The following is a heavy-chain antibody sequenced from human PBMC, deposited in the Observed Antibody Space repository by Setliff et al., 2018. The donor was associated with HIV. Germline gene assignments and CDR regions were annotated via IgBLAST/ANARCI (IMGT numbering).Heavy chain of an antibody. Sequence: GGSLRLSCAASGFTFSNYAMNWVRQAPGKGLEWVSYISSSGSTIYYADSVKGRFTISRDNAKNSLYLQMNSLRAEDTAVYYCARDSDVTSDAFDIWGQGTMVTVSS. J-gene: IGHJ3*02. D-gene: IGHD4-17*01. CDR2: ISSSGSTI. V-gene: IGHV3-48*03. CDR3: ARDSDVTSDAFDI. CDR1: GFTFSNYA.